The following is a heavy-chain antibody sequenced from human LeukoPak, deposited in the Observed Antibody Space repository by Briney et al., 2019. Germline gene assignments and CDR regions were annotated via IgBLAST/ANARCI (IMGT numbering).Heavy chain of an antibody. V-gene: IGHV3-64*01. CDR1: GFTFSSYA. D-gene: IGHD1-26*01. J-gene: IGHJ4*02. Sequence: GGSLRLSCAASGFTFSSYAMHWVRQAPGKGLEYVSAISSNGGSTYYANSVKGRFTISRDNSKNTLYLRMGSLRAEDMAVYYCAGGSGSYYDYWGQGTLVTVSS. CDR2: ISSNGGST. CDR3: AGGSGSYYDY.